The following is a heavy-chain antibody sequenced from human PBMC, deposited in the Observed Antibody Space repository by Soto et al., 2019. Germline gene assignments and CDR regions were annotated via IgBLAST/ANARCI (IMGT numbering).Heavy chain of an antibody. Sequence: GGSLRLSCAASGFTFSNAWMSWVRQAPGKGLEWVGHIKSKTDGGTTDYAAPVKGRITISRDDSKNTLYLQMNSLKTEDTAVYYCATGILTGYDAFDIWGQGTMVTVSS. CDR2: IKSKTDGGTT. V-gene: IGHV3-15*01. J-gene: IGHJ3*02. CDR1: GFTFSNAW. D-gene: IGHD3-9*01. CDR3: ATGILTGYDAFDI.